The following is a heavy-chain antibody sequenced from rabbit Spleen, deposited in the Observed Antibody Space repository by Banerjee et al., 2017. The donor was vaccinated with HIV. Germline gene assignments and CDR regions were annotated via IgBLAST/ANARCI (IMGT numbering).Heavy chain of an antibody. CDR1: GVSFSSNHY. D-gene: IGHD1-1*01. CDR2: INTRTGAT. V-gene: IGHV1S40*01. Sequence: QSLEESGGGLVKPGASLTLTCTASGVSFSSNHYMCWVRQAPGKGLEWIACINTRTGATAYASWAKGRFTISKASSTTVTLQMTSLTAADTATYFCARDLAAIIGWNFGLWGQGTLVTVS. J-gene: IGHJ3*01. CDR3: ARDLAAIIGWNFGL.